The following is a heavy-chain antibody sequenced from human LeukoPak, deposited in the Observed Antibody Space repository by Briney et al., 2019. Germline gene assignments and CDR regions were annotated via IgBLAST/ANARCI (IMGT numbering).Heavy chain of an antibody. CDR3: ASLYGSGSYYTRDFDY. Sequence: ASVKVSCKASGYTFTDYYIHWVRQAPGQGLEWMGWINPNNGGTNYAQKFQGRVTMTRDTSISTAYMELSRLRSDDTAVYYCASLYGSGSYYTRDFDYWGQGTLVTVSS. V-gene: IGHV1-2*02. D-gene: IGHD3-10*01. CDR2: INPNNGGT. J-gene: IGHJ4*02. CDR1: GYTFTDYY.